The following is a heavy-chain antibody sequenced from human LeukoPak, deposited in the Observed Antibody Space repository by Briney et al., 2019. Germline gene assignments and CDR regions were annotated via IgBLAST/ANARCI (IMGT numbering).Heavy chain of an antibody. Sequence: QPGGSLRLSCAASGLTFSSYAMSWVRQAPGKGLEWVSTVSGTSGSTYYEDSVKGRFTISSDKAKNTLYLQVNSLRVEDTAVYYCAKTAEPTMLGAFDLWGQGTMVTVSS. D-gene: IGHD1-14*01. CDR3: AKTAEPTMLGAFDL. CDR1: GLTFSSYA. V-gene: IGHV3-23*01. CDR2: VSGTSGST. J-gene: IGHJ3*01.